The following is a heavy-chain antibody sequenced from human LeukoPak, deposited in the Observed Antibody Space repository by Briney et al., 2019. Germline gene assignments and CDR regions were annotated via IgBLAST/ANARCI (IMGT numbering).Heavy chain of an antibody. CDR1: GFFRSYA. D-gene: IGHD3-22*01. V-gene: IGHV3-23*01. J-gene: IGHJ4*02. CDR3: ARDTYDSSGYYYGPFDY. CDR2: ISGSGTST. Sequence: SGGSLRLSCAASGFFRSYAMSWVRQAPGKGLEWVLAISGSGTSTYYADSVKGRFTISRDNSKNTLYLQMNSLRAEDTAVYYCARDTYDSSGYYYGPFDYWGQGTLVTVSS.